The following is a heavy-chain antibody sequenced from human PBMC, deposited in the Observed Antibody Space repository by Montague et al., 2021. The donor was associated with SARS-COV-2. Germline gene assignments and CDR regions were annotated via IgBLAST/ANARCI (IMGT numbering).Heavy chain of an antibody. J-gene: IGHJ4*02. D-gene: IGHD2-2*01. Sequence: SETLSLTCTVSGGSISSSSYYWGWIRQPPGKGLEWIGNIYYSGSTYYNPSLKSRATISVDTSKNQFSLKLSSVTAADTAIYYCARFVRHCSRTSCYAFDYWGQGTLVTVSS. V-gene: IGHV4-39*01. CDR1: GGSISSSSYY. CDR3: ARFVRHCSRTSCYAFDY. CDR2: IYYSGST.